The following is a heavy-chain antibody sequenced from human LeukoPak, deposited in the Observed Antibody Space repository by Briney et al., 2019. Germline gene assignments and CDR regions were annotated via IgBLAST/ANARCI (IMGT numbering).Heavy chain of an antibody. D-gene: IGHD3-3*01. CDR1: GYTFTSYD. V-gene: IGHV1-8*01. Sequence: GASVKVSCKASGYTFTSYDINWVRQATGQGLEWMGWMNPNSGNTGYAQKFQGRVTMTRNTSIRTAYMELSSLRSEDTAVYYCARTYYDFWSGYYPGDYWGQGTLVTVSS. J-gene: IGHJ4*02. CDR3: ARTYYDFWSGYYPGDY. CDR2: MNPNSGNT.